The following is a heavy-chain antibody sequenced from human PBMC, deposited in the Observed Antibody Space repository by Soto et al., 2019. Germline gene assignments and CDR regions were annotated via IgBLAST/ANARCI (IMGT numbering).Heavy chain of an antibody. V-gene: IGHV1-18*01. D-gene: IGHD4-4*01. CDR1: GYTFTSYG. CDR2: ISAYNGNT. Sequence: QVQLVQSGAEVKKPGASVKVSCKASGYTFTSYGISWVRQAPGQGLEWMGWISAYNGNTNYAQKFQGRVTMTTDTSTRTAYMELRSLSSDDTAVYYCARDRQKSDYSNYPIDVWGQGTLVTVSS. CDR3: ARDRQKSDYSNYPIDV. J-gene: IGHJ4*02.